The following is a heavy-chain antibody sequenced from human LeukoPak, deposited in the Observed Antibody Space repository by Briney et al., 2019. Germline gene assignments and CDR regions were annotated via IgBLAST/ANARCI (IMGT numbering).Heavy chain of an antibody. Sequence: GGSLRLSCAASGFTFSSSAMSWVRQAPGKGLEWVANIKLDGSEKNYVDSVKGRFTISRDNTKNSLYLQMNSLRAEDTAVFYCARDQYDTWSRRGNFDSWGQGTLVIVSS. V-gene: IGHV3-7*03. CDR1: GFTFSSSA. J-gene: IGHJ4*02. CDR2: IKLDGSEK. D-gene: IGHD3-3*01. CDR3: ARDQYDTWSRRGNFDS.